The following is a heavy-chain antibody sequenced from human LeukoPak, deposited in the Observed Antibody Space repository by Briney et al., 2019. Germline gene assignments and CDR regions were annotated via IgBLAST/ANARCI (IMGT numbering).Heavy chain of an antibody. V-gene: IGHV4-59*01. CDR1: GGSISSYY. Sequence: SETLSLICTVSGGSISSYYWSWIRQPPGKGLEWIGYIYYSGSTNYNPSLKSRVTISVDTSKNQFSLKLSSVTAADTAVYYCARGVAVAGKDYWGQGTLVTVSS. CDR2: IYYSGST. J-gene: IGHJ4*02. CDR3: ARGVAVAGKDY. D-gene: IGHD6-19*01.